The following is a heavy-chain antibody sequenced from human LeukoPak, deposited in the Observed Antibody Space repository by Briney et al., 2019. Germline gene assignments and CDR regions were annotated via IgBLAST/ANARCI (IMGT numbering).Heavy chain of an antibody. CDR3: ARVIYDSRGYTIDY. J-gene: IGHJ4*02. CDR2: IYYSGSS. V-gene: IGHV4-59*01. D-gene: IGHD3-22*01. Sequence: SETLSLTCNVSGGSISGYHWSWIRQPPGKGLEWLGYIYYSGSSNYNPSLKSRVTMSADTSKNQFSLKLSSVTAADTAVYYCARVIYDSRGYTIDYWGQGTLVTVSS. CDR1: GGSISGYH.